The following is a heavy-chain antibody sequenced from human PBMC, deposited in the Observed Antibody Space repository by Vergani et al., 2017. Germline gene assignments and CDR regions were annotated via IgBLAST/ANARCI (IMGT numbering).Heavy chain of an antibody. CDR1: GFTFSSYW. J-gene: IGHJ5*02. CDR3: ARGGGFGEPNLGH. CDR2: INSDGSST. V-gene: IGHV3-74*01. Sequence: EVQLVESGGGLVQPGGSLRLSCAASGFTFSSYWMHWVRQAPGKGLVWVSRINSDGSSTSYADSVKGRFTISRDNAKNSLYLQMNSLRAEDTAVYYGARGGGFGEPNLGHWGQGTLVTVSS. D-gene: IGHD3-10*01.